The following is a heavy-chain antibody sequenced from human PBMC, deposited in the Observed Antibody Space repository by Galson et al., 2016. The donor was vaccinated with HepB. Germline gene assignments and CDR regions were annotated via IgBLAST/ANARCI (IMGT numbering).Heavy chain of an antibody. Sequence: TLSLTCAVSGVSITSGGFSWNWIRQPPGKGLEWIGYIYQGETAYYTPSLRSRVTMALHRTNNLFSLKLTSVTAADTAVYYCARAGGWLQDNYFDYWGQGTLVTVSS. V-gene: IGHV4-30-2*01. CDR2: IYQGETA. CDR1: GVSITSGGFS. J-gene: IGHJ4*02. CDR3: ARAGGWLQDNYFDY. D-gene: IGHD6-19*01.